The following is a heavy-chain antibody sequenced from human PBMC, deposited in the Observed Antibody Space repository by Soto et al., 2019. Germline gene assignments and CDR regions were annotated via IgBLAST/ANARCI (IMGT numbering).Heavy chain of an antibody. CDR2: IIPSCGTA. D-gene: IGHD6-13*01. V-gene: IGHV1-69*01. Sequence: QVQLVQSGAEVKKPGSSVTVSFKASGVTFSSYAISWVRQAPGQGLEWMGGIIPSCGTANYAQKFQGRVTINTDESTSTAYMDLSSLRSEDTAVYYCASRRTEYSSSWPFDYWGQGTLVTVSS. CDR1: GVTFSSYA. J-gene: IGHJ4*02. CDR3: ASRRTEYSSSWPFDY.